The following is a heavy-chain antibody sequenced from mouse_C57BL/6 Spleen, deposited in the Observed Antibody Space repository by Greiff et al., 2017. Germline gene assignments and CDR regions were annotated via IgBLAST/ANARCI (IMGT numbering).Heavy chain of an antibody. J-gene: IGHJ2*01. CDR1: GFTFSDYG. Sequence: EVQVVESGGGLVKPGGSLKLSCAASGFTFSDYGMHWVRQAPEKGLEWVAYISSGSSTNYYADTVKGRFTISRDNAKDTLFLKMTSLRSEDTAMYYCARDFFDYWGQGTTLTVSS. CDR3: ARDFFDY. V-gene: IGHV5-17*01. CDR2: ISSGSSTN.